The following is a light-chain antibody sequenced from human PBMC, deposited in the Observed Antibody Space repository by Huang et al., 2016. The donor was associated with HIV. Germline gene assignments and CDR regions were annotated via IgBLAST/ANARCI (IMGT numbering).Light chain of an antibody. CDR2: DAS. J-gene: IGKJ5*01. Sequence: EIVLTQSPATLSLSPGERATLSCRASQSVSRNLGWYQQKFGQAPSLFFYDASTRATGIPARFSGSVSGTNFTLTISSLEPEDCAVYYCQQRDTFGPGTRLEIK. CDR3: QQRDT. V-gene: IGKV3-11*01. CDR1: QSVSRN.